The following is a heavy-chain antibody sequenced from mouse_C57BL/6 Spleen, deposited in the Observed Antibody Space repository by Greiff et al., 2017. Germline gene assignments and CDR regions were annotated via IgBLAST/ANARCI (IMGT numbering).Heavy chain of an antibody. Sequence: EVQLQQSGAELVRPGASVKLSCTASGFNIKDDYMHWVKQRPEQGLEWIGWLDPENGDTEYASKFQGKATITADTSSNTAYLQLSSLASEDTAVYCSTYGNFLCYAMDYWGQGTSVTVSS. J-gene: IGHJ4*01. V-gene: IGHV14-4*01. CDR1: GFNIKDDY. D-gene: IGHD2-1*01. CDR2: LDPENGDT. CDR3: TYGNFLCYAMDY.